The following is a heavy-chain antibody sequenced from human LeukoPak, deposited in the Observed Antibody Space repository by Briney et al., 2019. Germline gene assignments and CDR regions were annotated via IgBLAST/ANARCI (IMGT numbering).Heavy chain of an antibody. V-gene: IGHV4-34*01. Sequence: SETLSLTCAVYGGSFSGYYWSWIRQPPGKGLEWIREINHSGSTNYNPSLKGRVTISVDTSKNQFSLKLSPVTAADTAVYYCARQYSNSPYYYYYYYMDVWGKGTTVTVSS. D-gene: IGHD4-11*01. J-gene: IGHJ6*03. CDR2: INHSGST. CDR1: GGSFSGYY. CDR3: ARQYSNSPYYYYYYYMDV.